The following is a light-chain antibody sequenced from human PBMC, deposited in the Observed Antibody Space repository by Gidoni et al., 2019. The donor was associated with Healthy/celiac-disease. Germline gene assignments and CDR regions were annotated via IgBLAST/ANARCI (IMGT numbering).Light chain of an antibody. CDR2: DAS. CDR3: QQYDNLPIT. V-gene: IGKV1-33*01. J-gene: IGKJ5*01. CDR1: QDISNY. Sequence: SSMSASVGDRVTITCQASQDISNYLNCYQQKPGKAPKLLIYDASNLETGVPSRFSGSGSGTDFTFTINSLQPEDIATYYCQQYDNLPITFGQGTRLEIK.